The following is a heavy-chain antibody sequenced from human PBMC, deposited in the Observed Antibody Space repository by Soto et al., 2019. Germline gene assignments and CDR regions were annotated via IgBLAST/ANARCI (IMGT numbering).Heavy chain of an antibody. D-gene: IGHD3-10*01. CDR2: INPNSGVT. V-gene: IGHV1-2*02. Sequence: ASVKVSCKASGYSFSDYYMHWVRQAPGQGLEWMAWINPNSGVTNYAQKFQGRLTLTRDTSISTFYMELGRLRSDDTAVYFCARGGSGNSLYYFDYWGQATLVTVSS. CDR1: GYSFSDYY. J-gene: IGHJ4*02. CDR3: ARGGSGNSLYYFDY.